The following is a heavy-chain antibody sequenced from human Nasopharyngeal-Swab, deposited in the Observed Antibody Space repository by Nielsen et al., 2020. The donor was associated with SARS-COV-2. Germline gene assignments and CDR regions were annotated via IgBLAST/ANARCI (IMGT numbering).Heavy chain of an antibody. CDR1: GFTFSSYA. Sequence: GGSLRLSCAASGFTFSSYAMSWVRQAPGKGLEWVSIISGSGDTPYYADSVNDRFTISRDNSKNTLYLQMNSLRVEDTAVYYCAKAPYLRGLDVWGQGTTVTVSS. CDR3: AKAPYLRGLDV. J-gene: IGHJ6*02. V-gene: IGHV3-23*01. CDR2: ISGSGDTP. D-gene: IGHD2-21*01.